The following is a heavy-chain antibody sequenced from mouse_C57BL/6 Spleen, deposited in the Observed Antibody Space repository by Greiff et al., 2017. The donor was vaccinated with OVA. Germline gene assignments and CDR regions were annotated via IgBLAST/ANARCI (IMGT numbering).Heavy chain of an antibody. V-gene: IGHV1-50*01. Sequence: QVQLQQSGAELVKPGASVKLSCKASGYTFTSYWMQWVKQRPGQGLEWIGEIDPSDSYTNYNQKFKGKATLTVDTSSSTAYMQLSSLTAEDSAVYYCARFEELRGAYWGQGTLVTVSA. CDR2: IDPSDSYT. J-gene: IGHJ3*01. CDR3: ARFEELRGAY. D-gene: IGHD2-4*01. CDR1: GYTFTSYW.